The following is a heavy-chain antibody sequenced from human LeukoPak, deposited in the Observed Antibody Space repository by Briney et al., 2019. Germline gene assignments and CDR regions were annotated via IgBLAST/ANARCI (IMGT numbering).Heavy chain of an antibody. V-gene: IGHV1-8*01. D-gene: IGHD5/OR15-5a*01. CDR2: MNPNSGNT. J-gene: IGHJ4*02. CDR1: GYTFTSYD. CDR3: AGGQSTSSDFDY. Sequence: ASVKVSCKASGYTFTSYDINWVRQATGQGLEWMGWMNPNSGNTGYAQKFQGRVTMTRNTSISTAYMELSSLRSEDTAVYYCAGGQSTSSDFDYWGQGTLVTVSS.